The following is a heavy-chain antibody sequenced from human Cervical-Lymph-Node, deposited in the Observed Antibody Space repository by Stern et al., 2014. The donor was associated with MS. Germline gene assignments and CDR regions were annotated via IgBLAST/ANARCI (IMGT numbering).Heavy chain of an antibody. CDR2: FIPLFGTT. CDR3: ARDNDDNGMDV. V-gene: IGHV1-69*01. Sequence: QMQLVQSGAEVKKPGSSVKVSCTASGDTFMNFGISWVRQAPGQGLEWMGGFIPLFGTTHYVEKFQGRLTINADESATTVYMELSSLRSEDTAVYYCARDNDDNGMDVWGQGTTVIVSS. CDR1: GDTFMNFG. D-gene: IGHD1-1*01. J-gene: IGHJ6*02.